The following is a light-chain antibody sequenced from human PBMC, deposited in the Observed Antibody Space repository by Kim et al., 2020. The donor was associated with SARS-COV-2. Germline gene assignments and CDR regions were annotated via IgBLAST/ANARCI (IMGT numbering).Light chain of an antibody. V-gene: IGKV1-5*01. J-gene: IGKJ2*01. CDR3: QQYNSYPMYT. CDR2: DAS. CDR1: QSISSW. Sequence: DIQVTQSPSTLSASVGDRVTITCRASQSISSWLAWYQQKPGKAPKLLIYDASSLESGVPSRFSGSGSGTEFTLTISSLQPDDFATYYCQQYNSYPMYTFGQGTKLEI.